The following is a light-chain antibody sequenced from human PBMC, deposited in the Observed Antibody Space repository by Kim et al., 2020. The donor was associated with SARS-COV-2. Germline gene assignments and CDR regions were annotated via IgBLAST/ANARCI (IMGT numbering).Light chain of an antibody. V-gene: IGLV7-46*01. CDR1: TEGVIFSHY. CDR2: DTN. J-gene: IGLJ1*01. CDR3: LLCYGLACV. Sequence: PGGTVTLTCGSSTEGVIFSHYPYWVQQTPGHAPTTLIYDTNNKHSWTPARFSGSLLGGKAALTLSGAQPEDEADYYCLLCYGLACVFGPGTKVTVL.